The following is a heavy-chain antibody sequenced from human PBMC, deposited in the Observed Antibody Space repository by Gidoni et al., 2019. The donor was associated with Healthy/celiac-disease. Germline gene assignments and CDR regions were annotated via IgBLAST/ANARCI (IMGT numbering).Heavy chain of an antibody. J-gene: IGHJ4*02. Sequence: QLQLQESGPGLVTPSETLSLTCPVSGGSISSSSYYWGWIRPPPGKGLECIGSLYHSGSTYYNPSLKSRVTISVDTSKNQFSLKLSSVTAADTAVYYCARRGSGWYVPTYFDYWGQGTLVTVSS. CDR2: LYHSGST. CDR1: GGSISSSSYY. CDR3: ARRGSGWYVPTYFDY. V-gene: IGHV4-39*01. D-gene: IGHD6-19*01.